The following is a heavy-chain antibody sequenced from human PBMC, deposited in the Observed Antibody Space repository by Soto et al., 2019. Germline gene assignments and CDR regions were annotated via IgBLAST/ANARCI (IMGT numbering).Heavy chain of an antibody. CDR1: GFSFSGHT. D-gene: IGHD3-10*01. CDR2: ISSSSSYI. J-gene: IGHJ4*02. V-gene: IGHV3-21*01. Sequence: EVQLVESGGGLVKPGGSLRLSCVASGFSFSGHTINWVRQAPGKGLEWVSSISSSSSYIYYADSVKGRFTVSRDNAEKSLYLQMNGLRAEDTAIYYCARCMGFDGSGYAFFDSWGQGTLVTVSS. CDR3: ARCMGFDGSGYAFFDS.